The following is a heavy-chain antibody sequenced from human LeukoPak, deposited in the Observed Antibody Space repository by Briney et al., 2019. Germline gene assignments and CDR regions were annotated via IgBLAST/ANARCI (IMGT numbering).Heavy chain of an antibody. Sequence: SETLSLTCAVYGGSFSGYYWSWIRQPPGKGLEWIGYIYYSGSTNYNPSLKSRVTISVDTSKNQFSLKLSSVTAADTAVYYCARVSGPRVIIDYWGQGTLVTVSS. CDR1: GGSFSGYY. D-gene: IGHD3-22*01. J-gene: IGHJ4*02. CDR3: ARVSGPRVIIDY. CDR2: IYYSGST. V-gene: IGHV4-59*01.